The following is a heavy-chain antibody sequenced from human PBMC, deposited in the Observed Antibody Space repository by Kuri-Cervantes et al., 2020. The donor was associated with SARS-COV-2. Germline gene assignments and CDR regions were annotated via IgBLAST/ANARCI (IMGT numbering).Heavy chain of an antibody. Sequence: GGSLRLSCAASGFTFSSYAMSWVRQAPGKGLEWVSAISGSGGSTYYADSVKGRFTISRDNSKNTLYLQMNSLRAEDTAVYYCARDPSKWELLGWGWFDPWGQGTLVTVSS. V-gene: IGHV3-23*01. CDR3: ARDPSKWELLGWGWFDP. CDR2: ISGSGGST. D-gene: IGHD1-26*01. J-gene: IGHJ5*02. CDR1: GFTFSSYA.